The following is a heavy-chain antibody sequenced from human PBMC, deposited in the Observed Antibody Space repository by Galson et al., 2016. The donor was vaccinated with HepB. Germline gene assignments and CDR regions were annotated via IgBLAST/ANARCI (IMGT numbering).Heavy chain of an antibody. D-gene: IGHD3-22*01. V-gene: IGHV1-18*01. Sequence: SVKVSCKASGYTFTNYGLSWVRQAPGQGLEWMGWISVYNGDTNYAQNFQGRVTMTTDTSTSTASMELTRLTSDDTAVYYCARSESRGYYEDAFDSWGQGTRVTVSS. CDR1: GYTFTNYG. J-gene: IGHJ3*02. CDR3: ARSESRGYYEDAFDS. CDR2: ISVYNGDT.